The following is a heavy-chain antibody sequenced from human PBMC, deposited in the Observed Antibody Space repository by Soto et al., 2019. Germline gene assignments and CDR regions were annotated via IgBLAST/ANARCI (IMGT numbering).Heavy chain of an antibody. CDR3: ARDRVRYNWNDFPYYDYGMDV. CDR1: GFTFSSYA. CDR2: ISYDGSNK. D-gene: IGHD1-1*01. Sequence: QVQLVESGGGVVQPGRSLRLSCAASGFTFSSYAMHWVRQAPGKGLEWVAVISYDGSNKYYADSVKGRFTISRDNSKNTLYLQMNSLRAEDTAVYYCARDRVRYNWNDFPYYDYGMDVWGQGTTVTVSS. J-gene: IGHJ6*02. V-gene: IGHV3-30-3*01.